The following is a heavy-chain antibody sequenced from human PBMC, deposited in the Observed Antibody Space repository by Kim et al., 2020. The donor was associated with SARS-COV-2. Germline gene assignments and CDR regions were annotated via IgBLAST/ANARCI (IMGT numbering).Heavy chain of an antibody. CDR3: ATVTGSSWDYYFDY. J-gene: IGHJ4*02. Sequence: GGSLRLSCAASGFTFSSYAMSWVRQAPGKGLEWVSAISGSGGSTYYADSVKGRFTISRDNSKNTLYLQMNSLRAEDTAVYYCATVTGSSWDYYFDYWGQGTLVTVSS. V-gene: IGHV3-23*01. CDR1: GFTFSSYA. D-gene: IGHD3-10*01. CDR2: ISGSGGST.